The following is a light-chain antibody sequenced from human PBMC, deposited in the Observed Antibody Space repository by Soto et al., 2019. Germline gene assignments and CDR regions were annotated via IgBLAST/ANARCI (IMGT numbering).Light chain of an antibody. V-gene: IGLV2-23*02. CDR3: CSYAGSRTYV. J-gene: IGLJ1*01. CDR1: SSDVGSYNL. CDR2: EVS. Sequence: QSALTQPASVSGSPGQSITISCTGTSSDVGSYNLVSWYQQHPGKAPKLMIYEVSKRPSGVSNRFSGSKSGNTASLTISGLQAEDEADYYCCSYAGSRTYVFGTGTKLTVL.